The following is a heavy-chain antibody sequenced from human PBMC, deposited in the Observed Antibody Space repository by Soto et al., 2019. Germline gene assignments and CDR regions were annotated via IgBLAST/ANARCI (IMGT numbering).Heavy chain of an antibody. CDR2: INHSGST. V-gene: IGHV4-34*01. CDR1: GGSFSSYD. Sequence: KSSETLSLTCAVYGGSFSSYDWSWIRQPPGKGLEWIGEINHSGSTNYNPSPKSRVTISVDTFKNQCSLKLSSVTAADTAAYYCARGVSFTIVGVVIHPCSHWSDTWGQGTLVTVSS. J-gene: IGHJ5*02. CDR3: ARGVSFTIVGVVIHPCSHWSDT. D-gene: IGHD3-3*01.